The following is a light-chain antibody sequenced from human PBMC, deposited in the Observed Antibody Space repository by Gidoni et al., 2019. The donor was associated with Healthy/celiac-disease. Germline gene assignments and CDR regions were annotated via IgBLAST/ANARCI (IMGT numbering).Light chain of an antibody. CDR1: QSISSY. V-gene: IGKV1-39*01. CDR2: AAS. CDR3: QQSYSTPPT. J-gene: IGKJ1*01. Sequence: DIPMTHSPSSLSASVGDRVTITCRASQSISSYLNWYQQKPGKAPKLLIYAASSLQSGVPSRFSGSGSGTDFTLTISSLQPEDFATYYCQQSYSTPPTFGQGTKVEIK.